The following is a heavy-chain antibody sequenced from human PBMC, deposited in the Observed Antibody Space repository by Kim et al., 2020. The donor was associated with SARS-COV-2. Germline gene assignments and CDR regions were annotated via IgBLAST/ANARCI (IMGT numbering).Heavy chain of an antibody. CDR1: GFSFGSHG. Sequence: ASVKVSCTASGFSFGSHGFSWMRQAPGQGLEYMGWISAPNGNTNYAQKFQGRVTMTTDTSTGTTYMELRSLRFDDTALYYCARKYSGSWYFYLWGHGTLV. D-gene: IGHD5-18*01. CDR2: ISAPNGNT. V-gene: IGHV1-18*01. J-gene: IGHJ2*01. CDR3: ARKYSGSWYFYL.